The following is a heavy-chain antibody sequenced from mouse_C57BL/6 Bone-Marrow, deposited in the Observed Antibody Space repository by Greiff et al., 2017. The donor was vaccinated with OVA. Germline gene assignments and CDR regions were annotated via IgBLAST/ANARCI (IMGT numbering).Heavy chain of an antibody. CDR3: TRLVLRRYFDV. CDR1: GYTFTDYE. J-gene: IGHJ1*03. V-gene: IGHV1-15*01. CDR2: IDPETGGT. D-gene: IGHD1-1*01. Sequence: VKLVESGAELVRPGASVTLSCKASGYTFTDYEMHWVKQTPVHGLEWIGAIDPETGGTAYNQKFKGKAILTADKSSSTAYMELRSLTSEDSAVYYCTRLVLRRYFDVWGTGTTVTVSS.